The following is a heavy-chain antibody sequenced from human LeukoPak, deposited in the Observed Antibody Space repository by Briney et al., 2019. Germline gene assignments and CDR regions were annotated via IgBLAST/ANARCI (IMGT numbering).Heavy chain of an antibody. CDR1: GFTFSSYS. Sequence: GGSLRLSCAASGFTFSSYSMTWVRQAPGKGLEWVSSISSSSSYIYYADSVKGRFTISRDNAKNSLYLQMNSLRAEDTAVYYCARDSPDIVVVVAATALDAFDIWGQGTMVTVSS. D-gene: IGHD2-15*01. CDR2: ISSSSSYI. V-gene: IGHV3-21*01. CDR3: ARDSPDIVVVVAATALDAFDI. J-gene: IGHJ3*02.